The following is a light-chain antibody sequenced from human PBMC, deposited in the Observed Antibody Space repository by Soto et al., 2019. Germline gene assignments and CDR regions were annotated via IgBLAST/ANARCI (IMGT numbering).Light chain of an antibody. V-gene: IGKV3-20*01. CDR1: QSIVRNS. CDR2: GAS. Sequence: DIVLTQSPGTLSLSPGERATLSCRASQSIVRNSLAWYQQKPGQAPRLLIYGASTRATGFPDRFSGSGSGTDLTLSISRLEPEDFAVYYCQQYGSSPLTFGGGTNVEIK. J-gene: IGKJ4*01. CDR3: QQYGSSPLT.